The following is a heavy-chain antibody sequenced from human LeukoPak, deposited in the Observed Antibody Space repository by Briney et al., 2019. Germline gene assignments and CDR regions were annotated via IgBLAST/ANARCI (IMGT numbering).Heavy chain of an antibody. CDR3: ARGGRQLVRGIDY. CDR1: GGSFSGYY. D-gene: IGHD6-6*01. V-gene: IGHV4-34*01. J-gene: IGHJ4*02. Sequence: PSETLFLTCAVYGGSFSGYYWSWIRQPPGKGLEWIGEINHSGSTNYNPSLKSRVTISVDTSKNQFSLKLSSVTAADTAVYYCARGGRQLVRGIDYWGQGTLVTVSS. CDR2: INHSGST.